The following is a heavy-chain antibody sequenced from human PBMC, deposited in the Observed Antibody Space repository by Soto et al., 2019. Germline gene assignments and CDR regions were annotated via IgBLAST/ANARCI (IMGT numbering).Heavy chain of an antibody. CDR2: IYYSGST. CDR1: GGSISSGDYY. V-gene: IGHV4-30-4*01. D-gene: IGHD6-19*01. Sequence: SETLSLTCTVSGGSISSGDYYWSWIRQPPGKGLEWIGYIYYSGSTYYNPSLKSRVTISVDTSKNQFSLKLNSVTAADTAVYHCASNSVWGTDYWGQGTLVTVSS. J-gene: IGHJ4*02. CDR3: ASNSVWGTDY.